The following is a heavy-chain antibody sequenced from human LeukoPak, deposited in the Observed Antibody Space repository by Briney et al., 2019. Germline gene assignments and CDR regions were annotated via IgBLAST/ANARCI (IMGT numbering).Heavy chain of an antibody. J-gene: IGHJ4*02. Sequence: GGSLRLSCAPSGFTFSNYEMNWVRQAPGKGREWVANIKQDGSEKYYVDSVKGRFTISRDNAKNSLYLQMNSLRAEDTAVYYCARLHLLGYWGQGTLVTVSS. CDR1: GFTFSNYE. D-gene: IGHD1-26*01. CDR2: IKQDGSEK. V-gene: IGHV3-7*01. CDR3: ARLHLLGY.